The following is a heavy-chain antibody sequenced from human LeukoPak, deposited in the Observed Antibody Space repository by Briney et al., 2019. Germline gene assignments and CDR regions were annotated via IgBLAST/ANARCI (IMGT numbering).Heavy chain of an antibody. CDR3: ARLGFDGYNFDY. CDR2: IYYSGST. CDR1: GGSISSYY. Sequence: SETLSLTCTVSGGSISSYYWSWIRQPPGKGLEWIGYIYYSGSTNYNPSLKSRVTISVDTSKNQFSLKLSSVTAADTAVYYCARLGFDGYNFDYWGQGTLATVSS. D-gene: IGHD5-24*01. V-gene: IGHV4-59*01. J-gene: IGHJ4*02.